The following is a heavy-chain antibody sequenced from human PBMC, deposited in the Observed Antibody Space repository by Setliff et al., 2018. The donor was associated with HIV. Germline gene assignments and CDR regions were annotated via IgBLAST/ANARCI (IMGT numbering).Heavy chain of an antibody. CDR3: AREYDVLLWIGSQYGRGNLDS. CDR1: GYILTSHY. J-gene: IGHJ4*02. Sequence: ASVKVSCKASGYILTSHYMHWVRQAPGQGLEWMGILNPSVGSTSYAQKFQGRVTMTRDTSTSTVYMELSSLRSEDTAVYYCAREYDVLLWIGSQYGRGNLDSWGQGTPVTVS. CDR2: LNPSVGST. V-gene: IGHV1-46*01. D-gene: IGHD3-10*01.